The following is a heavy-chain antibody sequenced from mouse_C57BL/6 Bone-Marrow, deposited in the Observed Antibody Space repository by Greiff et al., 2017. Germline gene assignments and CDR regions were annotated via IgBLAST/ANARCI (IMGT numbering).Heavy chain of an antibody. D-gene: IGHD1-1*01. J-gene: IGHJ4*01. Sequence: VQLQQPGAELVKPGASVKMSCKASGYTFTSYWITWVKQRPGQGLEWIGDIYPGSGSTNYNEKFKSKATLTVDTSSSTAYMQLSSLTSEDSAVYYGEREGDYYASTYDAMDYWGRGTAATVSA. CDR1: GYTFTSYW. CDR2: IYPGSGST. V-gene: IGHV1-55*01. CDR3: EREGDYYASTYDAMDY.